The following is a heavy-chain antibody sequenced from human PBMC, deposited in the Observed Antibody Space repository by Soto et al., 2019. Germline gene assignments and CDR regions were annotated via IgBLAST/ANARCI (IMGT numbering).Heavy chain of an antibody. CDR3: AREMGKYGMDV. Sequence: GGSLRLSCAGSGFTFSSYMMNWVRQAPGKGLEWVASISSGSSYIYYADALKGRFTISRDDAKNTLYLQMNSLRAEDTAVYYCAREMGKYGMDVWGQGTTVTVSS. CDR2: ISSGSSYI. V-gene: IGHV3-21*01. D-gene: IGHD7-27*01. J-gene: IGHJ6*02. CDR1: GFTFSSYM.